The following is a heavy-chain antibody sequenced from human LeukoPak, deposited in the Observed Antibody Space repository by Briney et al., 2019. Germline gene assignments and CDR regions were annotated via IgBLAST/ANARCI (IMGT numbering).Heavy chain of an antibody. CDR1: GGSFSDYY. Sequence: SETLSLTCAVSGGSFSDYYWTWIRQPPGKGLEWIGEINHSGSTNYNSSLQSRVTISVDTSKNQFSLKLNSVTAADTAVYYCVRNGYKSRDYWGQGTLVTVSS. D-gene: IGHD5-24*01. V-gene: IGHV4-34*01. CDR3: VRNGYKSRDY. J-gene: IGHJ4*02. CDR2: INHSGST.